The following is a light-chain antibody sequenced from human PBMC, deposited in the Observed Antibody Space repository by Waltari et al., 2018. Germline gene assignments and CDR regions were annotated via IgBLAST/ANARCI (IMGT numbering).Light chain of an antibody. V-gene: IGKV3-11*01. Sequence: SCRASQGIGSYLAWYQQKPGQAPRLLIYAASNRATGIPARFSGYGSGTDFTLTISSLEPEDFAVYYCQQRSDWPLTFGGGTKVEIK. CDR2: AAS. CDR3: QQRSDWPLT. CDR1: QGIGSY. J-gene: IGKJ4*01.